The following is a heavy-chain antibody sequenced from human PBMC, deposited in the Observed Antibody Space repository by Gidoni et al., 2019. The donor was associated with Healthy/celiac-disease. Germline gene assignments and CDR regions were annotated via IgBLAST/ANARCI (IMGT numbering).Heavy chain of an antibody. D-gene: IGHD3-22*01. J-gene: IGHJ4*02. Sequence: QVQLVQSGAEVKKPGASVKFSCKASGYTFTSYYMHWVRQAPGQGLEWMGIINPSGGSTSYAQKFQGRVTMTRDTSTSTVYMELSSLRSEDTAVYYCARSATYYYDSSGYYFVYWGQGTLVTVSS. CDR1: GYTFTSYY. CDR3: ARSATYYYDSSGYYFVY. V-gene: IGHV1-46*01. CDR2: INPSGGST.